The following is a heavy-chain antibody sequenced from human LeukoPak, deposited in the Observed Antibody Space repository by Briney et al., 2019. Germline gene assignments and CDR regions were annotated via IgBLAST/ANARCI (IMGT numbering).Heavy chain of an antibody. J-gene: IGHJ5*02. CDR2: INHSGST. CDR3: ARGRLLWFGELLYGRTFWFDP. D-gene: IGHD3-10*01. V-gene: IGHV4-34*01. Sequence: SETLSLTCAVYGGSFSGYYWSWIRQPPGKGLERIGEINHSGSTNYNPSLKSRVTISVDTSKNQFSLKLSSVTAADTAVYYCARGRLLWFGELLYGRTFWFDPWGQGTLVTVSS. CDR1: GGSFSGYY.